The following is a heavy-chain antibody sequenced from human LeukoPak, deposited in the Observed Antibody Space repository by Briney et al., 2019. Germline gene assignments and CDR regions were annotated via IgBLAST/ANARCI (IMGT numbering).Heavy chain of an antibody. D-gene: IGHD2-21*02. J-gene: IGHJ3*02. V-gene: IGHV1-69*01. CDR3: ARSVTAPGAFDI. CDR1: GGTFSSYA. CDR2: IIPIFGTA. Sequence: SVKVSCKASGGTFSSYAISWVRQAPGQGLEWMGGIIPIFGTANYAQKFQGRVTITADESTSTAYMELSSLRSEDTAVYYRARSVTAPGAFDIWGQGTMVTVSS.